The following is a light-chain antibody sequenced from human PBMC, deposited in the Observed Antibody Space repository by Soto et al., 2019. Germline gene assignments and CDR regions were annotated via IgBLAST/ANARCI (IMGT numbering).Light chain of an antibody. V-gene: IGKV1-12*01. J-gene: IGKJ4*01. CDR1: QGVSGW. CDR2: SVS. CDR3: QQANGFPVA. Sequence: DIQMTQSPSSVSASVGDRVPITCRASQGVSGWLAWYQQKPGKAPKLLIYSVSSLQSGVPARFSGSGSGTDFALTISSLQPDYFATYYCQQANGFPVAFGGGTRVEIK.